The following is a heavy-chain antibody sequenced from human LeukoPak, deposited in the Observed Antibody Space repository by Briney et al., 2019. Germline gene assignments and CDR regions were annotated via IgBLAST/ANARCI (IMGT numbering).Heavy chain of an antibody. CDR2: INPNSGGT. Sequence: ASVTVSCKASGYTFAGYYMHWVRQAPGQGLEWMGWINPNSGGTNYAQKFQGRVTMTRDTSISTAYMELSRLRSDDTAVYYCARGGSYPTGNWFDPWGQGTLVTVSS. CDR3: ARGGSYPTGNWFDP. D-gene: IGHD1-26*01. CDR1: GYTFAGYY. V-gene: IGHV1-2*02. J-gene: IGHJ5*02.